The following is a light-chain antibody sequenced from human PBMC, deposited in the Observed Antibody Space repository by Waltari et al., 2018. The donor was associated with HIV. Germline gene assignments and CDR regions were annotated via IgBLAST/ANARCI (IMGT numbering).Light chain of an antibody. Sequence: EIVLTQSPGTLSLSPGERATLSCRASQSVTSSYLAWYQQKPGQAPRLLIYHASSRATGTPDMCSGSGSRKDFTPTSSSLDPEDFAVYYWQQYGISPLTFGGGTKVEIK. J-gene: IGKJ4*01. CDR2: HAS. V-gene: IGKV3-20*01. CDR1: QSVTSSY. CDR3: QQYGISPLT.